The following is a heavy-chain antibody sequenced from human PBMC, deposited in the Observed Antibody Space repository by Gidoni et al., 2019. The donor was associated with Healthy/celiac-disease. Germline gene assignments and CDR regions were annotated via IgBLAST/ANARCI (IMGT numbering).Heavy chain of an antibody. CDR3: ARQRSSGWFIWGIDY. J-gene: IGHJ4*02. V-gene: IGHV4-39*01. Sequence: QLQLQESGPGLMKPSENLSLTCTVSGGSISSSRYYWGWIRQPPGKGLEWIGIIYYSGSTYYNPSLKSRVTISVDTSKNQFSLKLSSVTAADTAVYYCARQRSSGWFIWGIDYWGQGTLVTVSS. CDR1: GGSISSSRYY. D-gene: IGHD6-19*01. CDR2: IYYSGST.